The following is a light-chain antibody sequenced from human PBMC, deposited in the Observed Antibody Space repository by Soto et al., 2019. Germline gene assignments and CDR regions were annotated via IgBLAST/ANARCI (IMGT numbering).Light chain of an antibody. Sequence: EIVMTQSPATLSVSPWERATLSCRASQSISSNLAWYQQKPGQAPRLLIYDASTRATGIPARFSGSGSGTEFTLTISSLQSADFAVYYCQQYNNWPRTFGLGTKVDIK. CDR3: QQYNNWPRT. CDR2: DAS. CDR1: QSISSN. J-gene: IGKJ1*01. V-gene: IGKV3-15*01.